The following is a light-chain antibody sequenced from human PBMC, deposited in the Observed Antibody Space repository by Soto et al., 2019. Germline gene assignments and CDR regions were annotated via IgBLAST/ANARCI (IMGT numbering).Light chain of an antibody. CDR3: QQYNNWPPFT. CDR2: GAS. V-gene: IGKV3-15*01. CDR1: QSVSSN. Sequence: EIVMTQSPATLSVSPGDRATLSCRASQSVSSNLAWYQQKPGQAPRLLIYGASTRATGIPARFSGNGSGTEFTLTISSLQSEDFAVCFCQQYNNWPPFTFGQGTKLEIK. J-gene: IGKJ2*01.